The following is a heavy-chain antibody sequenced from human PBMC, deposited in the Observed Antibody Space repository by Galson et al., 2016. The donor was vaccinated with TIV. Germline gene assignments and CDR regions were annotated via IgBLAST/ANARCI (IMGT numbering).Heavy chain of an antibody. CDR1: GYTFTSFD. J-gene: IGHJ4*02. D-gene: IGHD3-22*01. Sequence: SVKVSCKASGYTFTSFDISWIRQAPGQGLEWMGWMSPSNGNTGYAQKFRGRITMTRHPSTTTVYMELSGLTSEDTAVYYCARGLYYDSSGYSFDFWGQGTLVTVSS. V-gene: IGHV1-8*01. CDR2: MSPSNGNT. CDR3: ARGLYYDSSGYSFDF.